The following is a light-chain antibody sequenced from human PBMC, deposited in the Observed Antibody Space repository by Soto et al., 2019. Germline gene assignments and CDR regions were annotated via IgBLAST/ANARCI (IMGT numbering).Light chain of an antibody. Sequence: QSALTQPPSASGSPGRSVTISCTGTSSDVGGYDYVSWFQQHPGKAPKLIIYEVTKRPSGVPDRFSASKSGNTASLTVSGLQLYDESDYSSSSFVAAKNSWVFGGGTKLTV. CDR1: SSDVGGYDY. J-gene: IGLJ3*02. V-gene: IGLV2-8*01. CDR3: SSFVAAKNSWV. CDR2: EVT.